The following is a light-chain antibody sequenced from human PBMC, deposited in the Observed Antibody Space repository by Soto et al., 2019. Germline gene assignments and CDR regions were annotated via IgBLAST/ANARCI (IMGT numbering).Light chain of an antibody. J-gene: IGKJ2*01. V-gene: IGKV2-24*01. CDR3: MQATQFPYT. CDR2: KIS. CDR1: KSLVHSDGNTY. Sequence: DIVMTQTPLSSPVTLGQPASISCRSSKSLVHSDGNTYLSWLQQRPGQPPRVLIYKISNRFSGVPDRFSGSGAGTDFTLQISRVEAEDVGVYYCMQATQFPYTFGQGTKLEIK.